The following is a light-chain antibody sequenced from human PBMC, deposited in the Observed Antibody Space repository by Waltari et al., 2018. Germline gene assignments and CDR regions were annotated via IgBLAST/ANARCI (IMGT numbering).Light chain of an antibody. CDR1: QSVSST. J-gene: IGKJ1*01. Sequence: EIVMTQSPATLSVSPGERATLSCRASQSVSSTLAWYQQKPGQAPTLLIYGASTRATGMPARFSGSGSGTEFTLTISSLQSEDFSVYFCQQYNNWPPWTFGQGTKVEIK. CDR2: GAS. V-gene: IGKV3-15*01. CDR3: QQYNNWPPWT.